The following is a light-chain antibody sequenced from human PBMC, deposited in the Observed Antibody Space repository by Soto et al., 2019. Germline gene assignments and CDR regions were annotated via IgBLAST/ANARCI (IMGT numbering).Light chain of an antibody. V-gene: IGKV1-39*01. Sequence: DIQMTQSPSSLSASVGDRVTITCRASQSIGSFLNWYQQKPGKAPKVLISAASRLQSGVPSRFTGSGSGAEFTLTISSLQLEDFATDYCQQSYSTLRWTFGQGTKVEIK. CDR1: QSIGSF. J-gene: IGKJ1*01. CDR2: AAS. CDR3: QQSYSTLRWT.